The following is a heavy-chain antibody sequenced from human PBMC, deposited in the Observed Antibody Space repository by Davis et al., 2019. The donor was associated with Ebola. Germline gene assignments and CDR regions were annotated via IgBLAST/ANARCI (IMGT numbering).Heavy chain of an antibody. J-gene: IGHJ4*02. CDR3: ATDSMTTVTFVY. CDR1: GYTLTELS. CDR2: FDPEDGET. V-gene: IGHV1-24*01. D-gene: IGHD4-17*01. Sequence: ASVKVSCKVSGYTLTELSMHWVRQAPGKGLEWMGGFDPEDGETIYAQKFQGRVTMAEDTSTDTAYMELSSLRSEDTAVYYCATDSMTTVTFVYWGQGTLVTVSS.